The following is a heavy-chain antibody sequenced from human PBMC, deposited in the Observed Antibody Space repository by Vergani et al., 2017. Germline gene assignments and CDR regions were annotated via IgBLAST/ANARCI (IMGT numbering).Heavy chain of an antibody. CDR2: INQDGSAK. CDR3: ARGLWDCTHIRCSPPSY. V-gene: IGHV3-7*01. J-gene: IGHJ4*02. Sequence: EVQLVESGGGLVQPGGSLRLSCAASGFSFSSYWMSWVRQAPGKGLEGLANINQDGSAKNYVDSVKGRFTITRDNAKKSVYLQMNSLRAEDTAMYFCARGLWDCTHIRCSPPSYWGQGTQVTVSS. CDR1: GFSFSSYW. D-gene: IGHD2-8*01.